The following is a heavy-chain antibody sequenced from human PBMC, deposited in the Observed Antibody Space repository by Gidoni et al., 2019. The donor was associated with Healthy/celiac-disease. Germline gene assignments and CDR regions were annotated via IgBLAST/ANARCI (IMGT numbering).Heavy chain of an antibody. V-gene: IGHV1-24*01. CDR2: FDPEDGET. Sequence: QVQLVQSGAEVKKPGASVKVSCKVSGYTLTALSMHWVRQDPGKGLEWMGGFDPEDGETIYAQKFQGRVTMTEDTATDTAYMELSSLRSEDTAVYYCATDARFSGWSRPNAFDIWGQGTMVTVSS. J-gene: IGHJ3*02. D-gene: IGHD6-19*01. CDR1: GYTLTALS. CDR3: ATDARFSGWSRPNAFDI.